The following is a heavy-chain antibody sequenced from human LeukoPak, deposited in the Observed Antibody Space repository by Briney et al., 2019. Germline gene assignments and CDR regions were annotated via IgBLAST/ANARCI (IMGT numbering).Heavy chain of an antibody. D-gene: IGHD2-2*01. V-gene: IGHV1-18*01. CDR1: GYTFTSYG. Sequence: ASVKVSCKASGYTFTSYGISWVRQAPGQGLEWMGWISTYNGNTNYAQKLQGRVTMTTDTSTSTAYMELRSLRSDDTAVYYCARGSHCSSTSCYPNDAFDIWGQGTMVTVSS. CDR2: ISTYNGNT. CDR3: ARGSHCSSTSCYPNDAFDI. J-gene: IGHJ3*02.